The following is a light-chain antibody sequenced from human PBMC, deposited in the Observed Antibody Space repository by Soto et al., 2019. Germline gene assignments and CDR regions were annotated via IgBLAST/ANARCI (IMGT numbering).Light chain of an antibody. CDR1: SSNIGSNF. Sequence: QSVLTQPPSVSAAPGQRVAISCSGSSSNIGSNFVSWYQQHPGKVPKLILFEVNKRPSGVSGRFSGSKSGNTASLTISGLQAEDEADYYCCSFTSSNTHVFGTGTKVTVL. V-gene: IGLV2-23*02. CDR2: EVN. J-gene: IGLJ1*01. CDR3: CSFTSSNTHV.